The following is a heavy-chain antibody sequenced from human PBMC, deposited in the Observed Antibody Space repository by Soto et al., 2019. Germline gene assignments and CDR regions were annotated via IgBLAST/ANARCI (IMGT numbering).Heavy chain of an antibody. V-gene: IGHV4-4*07. CDR1: GGSISGYY. Sequence: SETLSLTCIVSGGSISGYYWSWIRQPAGKELEWIGRIYSDGTTNYNPSLKGRGTMSVDTSKKQISLKLTSVTAADTAMYYCARDRGYGSGSFGSWGQGVLVTVSS. J-gene: IGHJ5*02. CDR3: ARDRGYGSGSFGS. CDR2: IYSDGTT. D-gene: IGHD5-18*01.